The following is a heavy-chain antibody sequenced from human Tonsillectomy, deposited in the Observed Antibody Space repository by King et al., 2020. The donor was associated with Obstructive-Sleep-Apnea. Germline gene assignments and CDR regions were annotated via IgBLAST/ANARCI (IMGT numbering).Heavy chain of an antibody. D-gene: IGHD7-27*01. CDR3: ARIWGSGAFDI. CDR1: GGSISSGGYS. J-gene: IGHJ3*02. CDR2: IYSSGST. Sequence: VQLQESGPGLVKPSQTLSLTCAVSGGSISSGGYSWSWIRQPPGKGLEWIGYIYSSGSTYHHPSLKSRVTISVDTSKNQFSLMLSSVTAADTAVYYCARIWGSGAFDIWGQGTMVTVS. V-gene: IGHV4-30-4*07.